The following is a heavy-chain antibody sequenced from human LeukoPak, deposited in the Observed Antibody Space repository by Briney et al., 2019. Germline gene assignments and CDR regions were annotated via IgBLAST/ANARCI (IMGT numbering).Heavy chain of an antibody. Sequence: PGGSLRLSCAASGFTFSSYNMNWVRQAPGKGLEWVSSISSSSTYMYYADSVKGRFTISRDNAKNSLYLQMNSLRAEDTAVYYCARELNSSGYLRVLIYWGQGTLVTVSS. CDR3: ARELNSSGYLRVLIY. D-gene: IGHD3-22*01. CDR2: ISSSSTYM. V-gene: IGHV3-21*01. CDR1: GFTFSSYN. J-gene: IGHJ4*02.